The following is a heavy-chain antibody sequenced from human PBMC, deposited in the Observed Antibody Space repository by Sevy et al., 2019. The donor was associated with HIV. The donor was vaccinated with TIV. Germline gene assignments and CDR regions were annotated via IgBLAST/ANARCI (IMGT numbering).Heavy chain of an antibody. D-gene: IGHD1-26*01. CDR3: ATAGVGATNELIFDY. V-gene: IGHV1-24*01. CDR1: GYTLTELS. Sequence: ASVKVSCKVSGYTLTELSMHWVRQAPGKGLEWMGGFDPEDGETIYAQKFQGRVIMTEDTSTDTAYMELSSLRSEDTAVYYCATAGVGATNELIFDYWGQGTLVTVSS. J-gene: IGHJ4*02. CDR2: FDPEDGET.